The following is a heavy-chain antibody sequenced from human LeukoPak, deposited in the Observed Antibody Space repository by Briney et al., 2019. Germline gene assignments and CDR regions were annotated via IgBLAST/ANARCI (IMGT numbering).Heavy chain of an antibody. CDR2: IIPILGIA. Sequence: GASVKVSCKASGGTFSSYAISWVRQAPGQGLEWMGRIIPILGIANYAQKFQGRVTITADKSTSTAYMELSSLRPEDTAVYYCAITYYYDSSGLDYWGQGTLVTVSS. J-gene: IGHJ4*02. D-gene: IGHD3-22*01. CDR3: AITYYYDSSGLDY. CDR1: GGTFSSYA. V-gene: IGHV1-69*04.